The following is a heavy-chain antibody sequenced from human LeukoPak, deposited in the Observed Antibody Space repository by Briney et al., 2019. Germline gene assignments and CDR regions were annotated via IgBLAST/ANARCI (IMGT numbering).Heavy chain of an antibody. CDR2: ISSSSSYI. J-gene: IGHJ4*02. CDR1: GFTFGDYA. Sequence: GGSLRLSCTASGFTFGDYAMSWFRQAPGKGLEWVSSISSSSSYIYYADSVKGRFTISRDNSKNTLFLQMNSLTTEDTAVYYCAPSPNYGSGTSGYWGQGTQVTVSS. D-gene: IGHD3-10*01. V-gene: IGHV3-21*01. CDR3: APSPNYGSGTSGY.